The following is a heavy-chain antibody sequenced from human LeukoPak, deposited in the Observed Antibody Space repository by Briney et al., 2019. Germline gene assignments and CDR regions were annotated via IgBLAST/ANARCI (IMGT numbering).Heavy chain of an antibody. V-gene: IGHV4-59*01. D-gene: IGHD6-13*01. J-gene: IGHJ5*02. CDR1: GGSISSYY. Sequence: SETLSLTCTVSGGSISSYYWSWIRQPPGKGLEWIGYIYYSGSTNYNSSLKSRVTISVDTSKNQFSLKLSSVTAADTAVYYCARSAAGPNWFDPWSQGTLVTVSS. CDR3: ARSAAGPNWFDP. CDR2: IYYSGST.